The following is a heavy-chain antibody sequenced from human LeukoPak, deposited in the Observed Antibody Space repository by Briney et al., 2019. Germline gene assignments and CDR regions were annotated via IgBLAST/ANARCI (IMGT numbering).Heavy chain of an antibody. CDR2: IYYSGST. D-gene: IGHD2-8*01. V-gene: IGHV4-59*01. Sequence: SETLSLTCTVSGGSISSYYWSWIRQPPGKGLEWIGYIYYSGSTNYNPSLKSRGTISVDTSKSQFSLKLSSVTGADTAVYYCARLTNMEKDVTPTYYMDVWGKGTTVTVSS. CDR3: ARLTNMEKDVTPTYYMDV. CDR1: GGSISSYY. J-gene: IGHJ6*03.